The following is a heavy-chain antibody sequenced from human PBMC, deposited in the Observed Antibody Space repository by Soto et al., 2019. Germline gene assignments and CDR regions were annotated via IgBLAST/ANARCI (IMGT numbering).Heavy chain of an antibody. J-gene: IGHJ6*02. CDR2: ISGSGGST. Sequence: PVGSLRLSCAASGFTFSSYAMSWVRQAPGKGLEWVSAISGSGGSTYYADSVKGRFTISRDNSKNTLYLQMNSLRAEDTAVYYCTKSQQLVRYYYYGMDVWGQGTTVTVS. CDR1: GFTFSSYA. CDR3: TKSQQLVRYYYYGMDV. V-gene: IGHV3-23*01. D-gene: IGHD6-13*01.